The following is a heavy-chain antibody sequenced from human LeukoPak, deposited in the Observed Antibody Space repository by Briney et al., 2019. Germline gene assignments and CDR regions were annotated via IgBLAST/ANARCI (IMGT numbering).Heavy chain of an antibody. Sequence: SETLSLTCTVSGGSISSSSYYWGWIRQPPGKGLEWIGEINHSGSTNYNPSLKSRVTISVDTSKNQFSLKLSSVTAADTAVYYCARRGWGSGQHNWFDPWGQGTLVIVSS. CDR1: GGSISSSSYY. J-gene: IGHJ5*02. CDR2: INHSGST. D-gene: IGHD3-10*01. V-gene: IGHV4-39*07. CDR3: ARRGWGSGQHNWFDP.